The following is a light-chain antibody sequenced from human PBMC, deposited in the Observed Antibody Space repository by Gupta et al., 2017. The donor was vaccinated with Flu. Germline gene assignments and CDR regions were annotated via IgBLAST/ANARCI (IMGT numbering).Light chain of an antibody. J-gene: IGKJ2*02. Sequence: MTQSPLSLSVTLGPSASISCRSSQSLGYKNGIPYLHWFQQRPGQSPRRVIYVVSNRDSGVPDRFSESGSVTDFTLTIIRVEAEDVGVYYCMRGTQPWTFGQGTRLEI. V-gene: IGKV2-30*01. CDR2: VVS. CDR3: MRGTQPWT. CDR1: QSLGYKNGIPY.